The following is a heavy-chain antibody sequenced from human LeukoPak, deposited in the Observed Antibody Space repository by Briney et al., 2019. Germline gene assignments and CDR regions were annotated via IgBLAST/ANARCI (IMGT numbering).Heavy chain of an antibody. CDR1: VDSFSDHY. Sequence: SETLSLTCAVYVDSFSDHYWTWIRQPPGKGLEWIGEIHHSGSTNYRLSPKSRVSISVDRSKNQFSLKLTSVTAADTAVYYCARSPATSWSNFDYWGQGTLVTVSS. CDR2: IHHSGST. J-gene: IGHJ4*02. D-gene: IGHD2-2*01. CDR3: ARSPATSWSNFDY. V-gene: IGHV4-34*01.